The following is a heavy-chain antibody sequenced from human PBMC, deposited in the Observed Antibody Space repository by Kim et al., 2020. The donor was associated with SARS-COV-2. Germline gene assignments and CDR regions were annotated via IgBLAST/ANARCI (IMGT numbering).Heavy chain of an antibody. CDR2: INAGNGNT. D-gene: IGHD6-13*01. J-gene: IGHJ6*02. Sequence: ASVKVSCKASGYTFTSYAMHWVRQAPGQRLEWMGWINAGNGNTKYSQKFQGRVTITRDTSASTAYMELSSLRSEDTAVYYCARGFRAAAGVFYYYYHGMDVWGQGTTVTVSS. V-gene: IGHV1-3*01. CDR3: ARGFRAAAGVFYYYYHGMDV. CDR1: GYTFTSYA.